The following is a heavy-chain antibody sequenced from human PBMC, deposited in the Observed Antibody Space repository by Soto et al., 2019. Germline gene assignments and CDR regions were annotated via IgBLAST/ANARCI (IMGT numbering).Heavy chain of an antibody. CDR3: AKLTWIQLWSRNCVLDY. Sequence: GVSLRLSCSASGFNFSNFAMSWVRQAPGKGLEWVSGISNSGGTTYYADSVKGRFTISRDNSKNTLHLHMSGLTTEDTAVYYCAKLTWIQLWSRNCVLDYWGHGTLVTVSS. CDR2: ISNSGGTT. CDR1: GFNFSNFA. J-gene: IGHJ4*01. V-gene: IGHV3-23*01. D-gene: IGHD5-18*01.